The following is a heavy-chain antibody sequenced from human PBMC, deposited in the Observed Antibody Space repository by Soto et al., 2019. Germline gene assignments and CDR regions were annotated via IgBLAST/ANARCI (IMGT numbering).Heavy chain of an antibody. CDR1: GFTFSSYS. D-gene: IGHD1-20*01. V-gene: IGHV3-21*01. J-gene: IGHJ4*02. CDR3: ARGGYNWNYIDY. CDR2: ISSSSGSSSYI. Sequence: PGGSLRLSCAASGFTFSSYSMKWVRQAPGKGLEWVSSISSSSGSSSYIYYADSMKGRFTISRDNAKNSLYLQMNSLRAEDTAVYYCARGGYNWNYIDYWGQGALVTVSS.